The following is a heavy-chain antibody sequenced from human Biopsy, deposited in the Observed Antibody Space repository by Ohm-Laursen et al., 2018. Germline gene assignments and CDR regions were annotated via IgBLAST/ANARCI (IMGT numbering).Heavy chain of an antibody. CDR2: ISRCNSHF. Sequence: GSLRLSCTASGFTVSTTYMCWVRQAPAQGLERVSTISRCNSHFPYAEALKGRFTSSRDNAKNSVYLQMSSLRAEDTGVYYCARGRTHLLPDYDWFDPWGQGTLVTVSS. CDR1: GFTVSTTY. V-gene: IGHV3-21*06. D-gene: IGHD4/OR15-4a*01. J-gene: IGHJ5*02. CDR3: ARGRTHLLPDYDWFDP.